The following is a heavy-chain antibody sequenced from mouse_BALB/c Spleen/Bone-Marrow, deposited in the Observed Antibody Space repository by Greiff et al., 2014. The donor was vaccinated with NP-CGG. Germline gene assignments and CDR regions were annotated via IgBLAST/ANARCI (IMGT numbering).Heavy chain of an antibody. D-gene: IGHD2-1*01. CDR2: ISSGGSYT. V-gene: IGHV5-6*01. CDR1: GFTFSRYG. Sequence: VQLQQSGGDLVKPGGSLKLSCAASGFTFSRYGMSWVRQTPDKRLEWVANISSGGSYTYYPDSVKGRFTISRDYAKNTLYLHMSSLKSEDTAMYYCARQYGNLGVMDYWGQGTSVTVSS. CDR3: ARQYGNLGVMDY. J-gene: IGHJ4*01.